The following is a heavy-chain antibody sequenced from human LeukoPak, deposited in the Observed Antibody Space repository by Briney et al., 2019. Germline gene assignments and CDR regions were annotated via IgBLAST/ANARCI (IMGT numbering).Heavy chain of an antibody. CDR1: GYTFSSYG. J-gene: IGHJ2*01. CDR2: ISAHNGNT. D-gene: IGHD7-27*01. V-gene: IGHV1-18*01. Sequence: ATVKVSCKASGYTFSSYGISGVRQAPGQGLEWMGWISAHNGNTNYAQKLQGRVTMTRNTSISTAYMELSSLRSEDTAVYYCAKDSTGDHWYFDLWGRGTLVTVSS. CDR3: AKDSTGDHWYFDL.